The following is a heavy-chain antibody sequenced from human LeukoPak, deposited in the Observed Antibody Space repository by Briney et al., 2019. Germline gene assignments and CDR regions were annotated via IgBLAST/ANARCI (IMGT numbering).Heavy chain of an antibody. Sequence: ASVKVSCKASGGTFSSYAISWVRQAPGQGLEWMGRIIPIFGTANYAQKFQGRVTITTDESTSTAYMELSSLRSEGTAVYYCARPQGSSGWYAAFDIWGQGTMVTVSS. D-gene: IGHD6-19*01. CDR1: GGTFSSYA. CDR3: ARPQGSSGWYAAFDI. J-gene: IGHJ3*02. V-gene: IGHV1-69*05. CDR2: IIPIFGTA.